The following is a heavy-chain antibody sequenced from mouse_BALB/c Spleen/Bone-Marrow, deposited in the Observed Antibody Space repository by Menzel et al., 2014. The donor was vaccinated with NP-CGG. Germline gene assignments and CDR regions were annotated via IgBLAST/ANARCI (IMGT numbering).Heavy chain of an antibody. V-gene: IGHV5-12-1*01. J-gene: IGHJ4*01. Sequence: EVQRVESGGGLVKPGGSLKLSCAASGFAFSGNDMSWVRQIPEKRLEWVAYISSGGGRIYYPGTVKGRFTISRDNAKNTLYLQMNSLKSEDTAMYYCARQRGYAYAMDCWGQGTSVTVSS. CDR2: ISSGGGRI. D-gene: IGHD2-2*01. CDR3: ARQRGYAYAMDC. CDR1: GFAFSGND.